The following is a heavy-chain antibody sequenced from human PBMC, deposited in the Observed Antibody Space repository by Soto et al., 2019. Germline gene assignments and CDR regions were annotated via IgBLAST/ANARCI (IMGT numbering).Heavy chain of an antibody. Sequence: QITLKESGPTLVKPTQTLTLTCTFSGFSLSTSGVGVGWIRQPPGTALEWLALIYWDDDKRYSPSLKSRLTITKDTSKNQVALTMTNMEPVDTGTYYWSHAYCGSTSCQPYYYYTMDVWGQGTTVTVSS. V-gene: IGHV2-5*02. CDR3: SHAYCGSTSCQPYYYYTMDV. D-gene: IGHD2-2*01. J-gene: IGHJ6*02. CDR2: IYWDDDK. CDR1: GFSLSTSGVG.